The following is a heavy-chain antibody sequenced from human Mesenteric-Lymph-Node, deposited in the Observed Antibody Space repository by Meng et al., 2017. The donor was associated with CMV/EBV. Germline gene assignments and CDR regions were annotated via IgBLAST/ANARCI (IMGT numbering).Heavy chain of an antibody. CDR3: ARGVEGGSSSFDC. Sequence: GESLKISCAASGFTFSSHTINWVRQAPGKGLEWVSSISTSGTYIYYADSVKGRFTIFRDNAKNSLYLQMNSLRAEDTALYYCARGVEGGSSSFDCWGQGTLVTVSS. CDR2: ISTSGTYI. V-gene: IGHV3-21*04. J-gene: IGHJ4*02. CDR1: GFTFSSHT. D-gene: IGHD2-15*01.